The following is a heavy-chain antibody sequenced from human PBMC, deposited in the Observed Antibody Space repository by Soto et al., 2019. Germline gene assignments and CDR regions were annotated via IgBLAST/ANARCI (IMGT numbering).Heavy chain of an antibody. Sequence: DVHLLESGGGLVQPGGSLRLSCAASGFSFSRYAMIWVRQAPGKGQEWVSGITGSGGTIEYAASVKGRFTISRDNSKNSLYLQMNSLRAEDTAVYYCARGELERLGADYWGQGTLVTVSS. CDR2: ITGSGGTI. V-gene: IGHV3-23*01. J-gene: IGHJ4*02. CDR3: ARGELERLGADY. CDR1: GFSFSRYA. D-gene: IGHD1-1*01.